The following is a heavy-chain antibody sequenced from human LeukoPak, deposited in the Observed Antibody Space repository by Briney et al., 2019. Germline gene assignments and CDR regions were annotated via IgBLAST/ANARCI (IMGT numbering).Heavy chain of an antibody. CDR2: IIPIFGTA. CDR1: GGTFISYA. J-gene: IGHJ6*02. Sequence: SVKVSCEASGGTFISYAISWVRQAPGQGLEWMGGIIPIFGTANYAQKFQGRVTITADESTSTAYMELSSLRSEDTAVYYCASGVVVAATYYYGMDVWGQGTTVTVSS. CDR3: ASGVVVAATYYYGMDV. V-gene: IGHV1-69*13. D-gene: IGHD2-15*01.